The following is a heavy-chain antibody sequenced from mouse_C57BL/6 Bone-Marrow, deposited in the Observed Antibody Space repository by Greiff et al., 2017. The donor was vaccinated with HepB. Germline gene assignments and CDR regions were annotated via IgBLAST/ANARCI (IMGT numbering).Heavy chain of an antibody. CDR2: ISNGGGST. J-gene: IGHJ4*01. V-gene: IGHV5-12*01. CDR3: ARPYYGSSFYAMDY. Sequence: EVHLVESGGGLVQPGGSLKLSCAASGFTFSDYYMYWVRQTPEKRLEWVAYISNGGGSTYYPDTVKGRFTISRDNAKTTLYLQMSRLKSEDTAMYYCARPYYGSSFYAMDYWGQGTSVTVSS. D-gene: IGHD1-1*01. CDR1: GFTFSDYY.